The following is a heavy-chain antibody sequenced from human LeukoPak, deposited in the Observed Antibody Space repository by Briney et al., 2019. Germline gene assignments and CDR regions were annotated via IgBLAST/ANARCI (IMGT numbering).Heavy chain of an antibody. CDR1: GGSISSSSSY. D-gene: IGHD3-22*01. V-gene: IGHV4-39*01. Sequence: SETLSLTCTVSGGSISSSSSYWGWIRQPPGKGLEWIGTIYYSGSTYYNPSLKSRVTISVDTSNNQFSLKLSSVTAAGTAVYFCARGPYSYDSSGAFDIWGQGTMVTVSS. CDR2: IYYSGST. J-gene: IGHJ3*02. CDR3: ARGPYSYDSSGAFDI.